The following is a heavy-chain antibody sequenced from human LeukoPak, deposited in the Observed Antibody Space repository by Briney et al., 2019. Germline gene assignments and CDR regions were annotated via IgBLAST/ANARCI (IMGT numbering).Heavy chain of an antibody. Sequence: GASVKVSCKASGYTFTSYAMNWVRQAPGQGLEWMGWINTNTGNPTYAQGFTGRFVFSLDTSVSTAYLQISSLKAEDTGVYYCARNWVVAATAESYYYYGMDVWGQGTTVTVSS. J-gene: IGHJ6*02. V-gene: IGHV7-4-1*02. CDR3: ARNWVVAATAESYYYYGMDV. CDR2: INTNTGNP. CDR1: GYTFTSYA. D-gene: IGHD2-15*01.